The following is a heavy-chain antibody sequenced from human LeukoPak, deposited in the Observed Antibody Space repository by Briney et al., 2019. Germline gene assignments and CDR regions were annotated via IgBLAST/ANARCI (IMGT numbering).Heavy chain of an antibody. CDR3: ARDGGSSWPEFDY. Sequence: GGSLRLSCAASGFTFSSYEMNWVRQAPGKGLEWVSYISSSGSTIYYADSVKGRFTISRDNAKNSLYLQMNSLRAEDTAVYYCARDGGSSWPEFDYWGQGTLVTVSS. D-gene: IGHD6-13*01. CDR2: ISSSGSTI. CDR1: GFTFSSYE. J-gene: IGHJ4*02. V-gene: IGHV3-48*03.